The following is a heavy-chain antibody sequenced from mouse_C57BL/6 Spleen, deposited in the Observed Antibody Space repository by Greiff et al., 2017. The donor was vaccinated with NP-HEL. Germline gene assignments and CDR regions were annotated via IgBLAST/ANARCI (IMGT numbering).Heavy chain of an antibody. J-gene: IGHJ2*01. CDR1: GYAFSSYW. CDR2: IYPGDGDT. CDR3: ARLGGRSALDY. D-gene: IGHD3-3*01. V-gene: IGHV1-80*01. Sequence: VKLQESGAELVKPGASVKISCKASGYAFSSYWMNWVKQRPGKGLEWIGQIYPGDGDTNYNGKFKGKATLTADKSSSTAYMQLSSLTSEDSAVYFCARLGGRSALDYWGQGTTLTVSS.